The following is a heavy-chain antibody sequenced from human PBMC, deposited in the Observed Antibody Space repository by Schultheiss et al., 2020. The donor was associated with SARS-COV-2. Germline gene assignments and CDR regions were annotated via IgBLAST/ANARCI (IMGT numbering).Heavy chain of an antibody. J-gene: IGHJ3*02. CDR1: GGSISSYY. V-gene: IGHV4-4*07. D-gene: IGHD6-6*01. Sequence: SETLSLTCTVSGGSISSYYWSWIRQPAGKGLEWIGSIYISGSTNYNPSLKSRVTMSVDSSKNQFSLKLNSVTAADTAVYYCARSEYGVSSAFDMWGQGTMVTV. CDR3: ARSEYGVSSAFDM. CDR2: IYISGST.